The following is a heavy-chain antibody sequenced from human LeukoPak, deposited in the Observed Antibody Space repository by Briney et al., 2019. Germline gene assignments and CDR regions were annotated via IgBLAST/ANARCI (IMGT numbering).Heavy chain of an antibody. Sequence: GGSLRLSCAASRFTFSSYWMHWVRQAPGRGLVWASRINSDGSDTNYAESVKGRFTISRDNAKKTLYLQMNSLRVEDTAVYYCASAVAAPLGDYWGQGTLVTVSS. CDR1: RFTFSSYW. CDR3: ASAVAAPLGDY. D-gene: IGHD6-19*01. V-gene: IGHV3-74*01. J-gene: IGHJ4*02. CDR2: INSDGSDT.